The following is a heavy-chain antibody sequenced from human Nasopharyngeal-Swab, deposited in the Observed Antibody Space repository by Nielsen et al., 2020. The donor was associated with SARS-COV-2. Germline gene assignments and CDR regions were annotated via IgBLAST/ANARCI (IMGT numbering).Heavy chain of an antibody. Sequence: GESLKISCAASGFTFSGSAIHWVRQASGKGLEWVGRIRSKGNSYATAYAASVKGRFTISRDDSKNTAYPQMNSLITEDTAVYYCTRCGGSCYTGKDYWGQGTLVTVSS. CDR1: GFTFSGSA. D-gene: IGHD2-15*01. V-gene: IGHV3-73*01. CDR2: IRSKGNSYAT. J-gene: IGHJ4*02. CDR3: TRCGGSCYTGKDY.